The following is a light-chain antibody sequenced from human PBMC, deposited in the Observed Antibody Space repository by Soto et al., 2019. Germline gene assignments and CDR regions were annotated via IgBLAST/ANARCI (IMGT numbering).Light chain of an antibody. CDR3: MQGSHWPRT. V-gene: IGKV2-30*01. Sequence: VVMTPSPLSLPVTLGQPASISCQSSQSLVNSDGNTYLNWFHQRPGQSPRRLIYKVSNRDSGVPDRFSGSGSGTDFTLRISRVEAEDVGVYYCMQGSHWPRTFGQGTRVEIK. CDR1: QSLVNSDGNTY. CDR2: KVS. J-gene: IGKJ1*01.